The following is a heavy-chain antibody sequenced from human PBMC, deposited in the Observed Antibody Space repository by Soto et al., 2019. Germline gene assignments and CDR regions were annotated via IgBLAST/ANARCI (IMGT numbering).Heavy chain of an antibody. V-gene: IGHV3-30*03. J-gene: IGHJ4*02. Sequence: VQLVESGGGVVQPGRSLRLSCAASGFTFSDYAMHWVRQAPGKGLEWVAVVSHDGRNTHYADSVKGRFTISRDSSKNTVSLEMTSLRAEDXXXXXXXXXXXXXXXXXXXXYWGQGALVTVSS. CDR1: GFTFSDYA. CDR3: XXXXXXXXXXXXXXY. CDR2: VSHDGRNT.